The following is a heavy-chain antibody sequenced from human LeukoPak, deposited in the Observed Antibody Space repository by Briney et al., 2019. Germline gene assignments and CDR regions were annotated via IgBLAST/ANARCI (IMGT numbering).Heavy chain of an antibody. J-gene: IGHJ3*02. CDR3: ARRSGLAFDI. V-gene: IGHV4-59*13. CDR2: MSYNDGA. Sequence: SGTLSLTCTISGGSISDYYWSWIRQPPGKGLEWVAYMSYNDGATYNPSLKSRVTISVDTSKNQFSLKLSSVTAADTAVYYCARRSGLAFDIWGQGTMVTVSS. CDR1: GGSISDYY. D-gene: IGHD6-19*01.